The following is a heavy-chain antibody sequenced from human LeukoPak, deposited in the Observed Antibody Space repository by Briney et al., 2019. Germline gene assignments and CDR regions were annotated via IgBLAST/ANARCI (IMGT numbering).Heavy chain of an antibody. CDR3: ARHACSGGRCYSGSSVYYFDS. D-gene: IGHD2-15*01. V-gene: IGHV4-39*01. CDR1: GGSISSSGHF. CDR2: IFSSGST. Sequence: SETPSLTCSVSGGSISSSGHFWGWIRQPPGKDLEWIGSIFSSGSTYYNPSLKSRVTVSVDTSKNQFSLKLTPVTAADTATYYCARHACSGGRCYSGSSVYYFDSWGQGTLVTVSS. J-gene: IGHJ4*02.